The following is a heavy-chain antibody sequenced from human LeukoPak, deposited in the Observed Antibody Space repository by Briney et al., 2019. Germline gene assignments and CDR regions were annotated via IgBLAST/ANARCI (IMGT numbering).Heavy chain of an antibody. CDR3: TRGPIQLWIHNAMDV. Sequence: GRSLRLSCTTSGFTFGDYAMSWVRQAPGKGLEWVGFIRSKAYGGTIEYAASVKGRVTISRDDSKSIAHLQMNSLKIEDTALYYCTRGPIQLWIHNAMDVWGQGTTVTVSS. J-gene: IGHJ6*02. D-gene: IGHD5-18*01. CDR1: GFTFGDYA. CDR2: IRSKAYGGTI. V-gene: IGHV3-49*04.